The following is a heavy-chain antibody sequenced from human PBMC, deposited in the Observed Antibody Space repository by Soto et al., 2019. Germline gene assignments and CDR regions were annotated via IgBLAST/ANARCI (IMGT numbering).Heavy chain of an antibody. CDR1: GYTFTSYG. D-gene: IGHD3-16*02. Sequence: ASVKVSCKASGYTFTSYGISWVRQAPGQGLEWMGWISAYNGNTNYAQKLQGRVTMTTDTSTSTAYMELRSLRSDDTAVYYFARDWMITFGGVIARANWFDPWGQGTLVTAPQ. CDR3: ARDWMITFGGVIARANWFDP. V-gene: IGHV1-18*01. J-gene: IGHJ5*02. CDR2: ISAYNGNT.